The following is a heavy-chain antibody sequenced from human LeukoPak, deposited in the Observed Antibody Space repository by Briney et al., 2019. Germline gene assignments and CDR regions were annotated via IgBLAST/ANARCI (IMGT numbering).Heavy chain of an antibody. V-gene: IGHV3-48*03. CDR2: ISSSGSTI. CDR1: GFTFSSYE. CDR3: ARGRDGYNFLYYYYGMDV. Sequence: GGSLRLSCAASGFTFSSYEMNWVRQAPGKGLEWVSYISSSGSTIYYADSVKGRFTISGDNAKNSLYLQMNSLRAEDTAVYYCARGRDGYNFLYYYYGMDVWGQGTTVTVSS. D-gene: IGHD5-24*01. J-gene: IGHJ6*02.